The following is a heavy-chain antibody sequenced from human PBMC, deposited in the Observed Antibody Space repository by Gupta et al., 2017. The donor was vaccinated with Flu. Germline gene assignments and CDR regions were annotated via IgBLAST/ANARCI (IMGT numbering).Heavy chain of an antibody. CDR3: AREGDDYDSSGYPGFEY. V-gene: IGHV6-1*01. CDR2: TYYRSKWYN. J-gene: IGHJ4*02. D-gene: IGHD3-22*01. Sequence: QVQLQQSGPGLVKPSQTLSLTCAISGDSVSSNSAAWNWIRQSPSRGLEWLGRTYYRSKWYNDYAVSGKRRITINPETSKNQVSLQWNSVTPEETAVEYCAREGDDYDSSGYPGFEYGGQGTLVTVSS. CDR1: GDSVSSNSAA.